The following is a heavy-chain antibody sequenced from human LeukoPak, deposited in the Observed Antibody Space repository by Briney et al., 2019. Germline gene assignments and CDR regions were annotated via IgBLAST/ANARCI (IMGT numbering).Heavy chain of an antibody. D-gene: IGHD1-26*01. CDR2: INSDGSEG. CDR3: AKGLGATDY. V-gene: IGHV3-7*03. J-gene: IGHJ4*02. CDR1: GFTFSGFW. Sequence: GGSLRLSCAVSGFTFSGFWMSWSRQAPGKGLEWVASINSDGSEGYYADVVKGRFTISRDNSKNTVCLQMNSLRAEDTGMYYCAKGLGATDYWGQGTLVTVSS.